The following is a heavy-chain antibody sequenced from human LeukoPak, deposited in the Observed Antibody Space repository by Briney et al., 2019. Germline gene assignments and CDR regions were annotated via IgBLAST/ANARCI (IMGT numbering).Heavy chain of an antibody. CDR1: GGSISSYY. CDR2: IYTSGST. D-gene: IGHD3-10*01. J-gene: IGHJ4*02. CDR3: ARDSGIGGASSIDY. Sequence: PSETLSLTCTVSGGSISSYYWSWIRQPAGKGLEWIGRIYTSGSTNYNPSLKSRVTISVDTSKNQFSLKLSSVTAADTAVYYCARDSGIGGASSIDYWGQGTLVTVSS. V-gene: IGHV4-4*07.